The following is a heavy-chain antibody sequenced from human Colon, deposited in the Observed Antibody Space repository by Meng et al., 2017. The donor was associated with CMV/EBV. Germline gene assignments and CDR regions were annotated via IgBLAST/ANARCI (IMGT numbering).Heavy chain of an antibody. J-gene: IGHJ4*02. D-gene: IGHD6-13*01. Sequence: SCTVSGGSISSYYWSWIRQPAGKGLEWIGRIYTSGSTNYNPSLKSRVTMSVDTSKNQFSLKLSSVTAADTAVYCCAREEVAAAGRSLDYWGQGTLVTVSS. CDR3: AREEVAAAGRSLDY. CDR1: GGSISSYY. V-gene: IGHV4-4*07. CDR2: IYTSGST.